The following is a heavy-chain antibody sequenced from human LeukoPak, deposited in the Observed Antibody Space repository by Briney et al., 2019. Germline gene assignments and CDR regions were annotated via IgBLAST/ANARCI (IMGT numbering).Heavy chain of an antibody. V-gene: IGHV3-23*01. Sequence: PGGSLRLSCAASGFTFSDYWMHWVRQAPGKGLEWVSAISGSGGSTYYADSVKGRFTISRDNSKNTLYLQMNSLRAEDTAVYYCAKDGPQVSAMDAWGQGTTVTVSS. CDR1: GFTFSDYW. J-gene: IGHJ6*02. CDR3: AKDGPQVSAMDA. D-gene: IGHD3-16*02. CDR2: ISGSGGST.